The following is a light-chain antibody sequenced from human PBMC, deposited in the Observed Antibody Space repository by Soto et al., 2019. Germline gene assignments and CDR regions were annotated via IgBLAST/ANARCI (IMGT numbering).Light chain of an antibody. CDR1: QSVSSSY. CDR3: QQYDSSPWT. CDR2: EAS. Sequence: TLSLCPLTLPPGARATLSCRAGQSVSSSYLAWYQQKPGQAPRLLIYEASNRATGIPARFSGSGSGTDFTLTISRLEPEDFAVYHCQQYDSSPWTFGQGTKVDIK. V-gene: IGKV3-20*01. J-gene: IGKJ1*01.